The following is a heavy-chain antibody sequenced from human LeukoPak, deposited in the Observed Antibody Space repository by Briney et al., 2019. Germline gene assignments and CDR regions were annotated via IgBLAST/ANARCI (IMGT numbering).Heavy chain of an antibody. CDR2: ISGTGAIT. J-gene: IGHJ4*02. CDR3: AKEEAGSYYDSSGHFDY. Sequence: GGSLRLSGPSSGFTFVTYLVGWVRQAPGKGLAWVSPISGTGAITYYADSVKGRFTISRDNSKNTLYLQMNSLRAEDTAVYYCAKEEAGSYYDSSGHFDYWGQGTLVTVSS. CDR1: GFTFVTYL. V-gene: IGHV3-23*01. D-gene: IGHD3-22*01.